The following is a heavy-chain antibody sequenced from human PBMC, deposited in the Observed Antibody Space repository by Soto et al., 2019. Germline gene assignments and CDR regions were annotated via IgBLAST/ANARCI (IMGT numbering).Heavy chain of an antibody. D-gene: IGHD4-4*01. CDR1: GFTFSSHA. V-gene: IGHV3-33*01. J-gene: IGHJ4*02. Sequence: PGGSLRLFCAASGFTFSSHAMNWVRQAPGKGLEWVALIWNAGNNKYYTDAGSVKGRFTISRDNSRNTLYLEMNSVRADDTAVYYCARGPDYSNFGYFDYWGQGTLVTVSS. CDR3: ARGPDYSNFGYFDY. CDR2: IWNAGNNK.